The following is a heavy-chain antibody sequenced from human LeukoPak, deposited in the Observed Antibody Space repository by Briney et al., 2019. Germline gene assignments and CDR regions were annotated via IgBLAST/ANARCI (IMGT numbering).Heavy chain of an antibody. CDR3: TTGSQITIFGVAQGAFDI. D-gene: IGHD3-3*01. Sequence: GGSLRLSCAASGFTFSNAWMSWVRQAPGKGLEWVGRVKSKTDGGTTDYAAPVKGRFTISRDDSKNTLYLQMNSLKTEDTAVYYCTTGSQITIFGVAQGAFDIWGQRTMVTVSS. V-gene: IGHV3-15*01. J-gene: IGHJ3*02. CDR2: VKSKTDGGTT. CDR1: GFTFSNAW.